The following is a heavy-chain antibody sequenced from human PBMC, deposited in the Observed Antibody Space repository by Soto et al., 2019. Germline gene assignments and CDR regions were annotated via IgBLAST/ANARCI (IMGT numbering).Heavy chain of an antibody. Sequence: GSLRLSCAASGFTCSSYIMNWVRQAPGKGLEWVSSISSSSSYIYYADSVKGRFTISRDNAKNSLYLQMNSLRAEDTAVYYCARGSMRGYYGMDVWGQGTTVTVSS. D-gene: IGHD3-16*01. V-gene: IGHV3-21*01. J-gene: IGHJ6*02. CDR1: GFTCSSYI. CDR2: ISSSSSYI. CDR3: ARGSMRGYYGMDV.